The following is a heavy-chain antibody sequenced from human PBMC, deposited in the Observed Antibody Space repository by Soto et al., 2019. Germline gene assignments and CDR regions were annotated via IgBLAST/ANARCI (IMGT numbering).Heavy chain of an antibody. Sequence: GGSLRLSCAASGFTFSSYAMSWVRQAPGKGLEWVSAISGSGGSTYYAESVKGWFRISRDNSKNTLYLQMNSVRAEDAAVYYCPQNTLSPYYYYMDVWGKGTTVTVSS. CDR1: GFTFSSYA. V-gene: IGHV3-23*01. J-gene: IGHJ6*03. CDR3: PQNTLSPYYYYMDV. CDR2: ISGSGGST.